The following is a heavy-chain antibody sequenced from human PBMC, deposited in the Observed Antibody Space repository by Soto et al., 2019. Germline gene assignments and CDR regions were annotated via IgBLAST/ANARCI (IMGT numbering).Heavy chain of an antibody. CDR3: ARDLGGQIVDY. J-gene: IGHJ4*02. D-gene: IGHD1-26*01. Sequence: QVQLVQSGAEVKKPGASVKVSCKSSGYTFTSYGISWVRQAPGQGGEWMGWISGYNGNTKYAQKLQGRSNMSTDTSASTAYMELRSLRSDDTAVYYWARDLGGQIVDYWGQGTLVTVSS. V-gene: IGHV1-18*01. CDR2: ISGYNGNT. CDR1: GYTFTSYG.